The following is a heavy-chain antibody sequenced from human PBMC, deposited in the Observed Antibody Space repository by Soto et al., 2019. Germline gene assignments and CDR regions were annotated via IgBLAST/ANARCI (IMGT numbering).Heavy chain of an antibody. CDR1: GYSFTSYW. D-gene: IGHD3-22*01. J-gene: IGHJ5*02. CDR3: ARHVLESTYYYDSSGSKKRNNWFDP. V-gene: IGHV5-51*01. Sequence: GESLKISCKGSGYSFTSYWIGWVRQMPGKGLEWMGIIYPGDSDTRYSPSFQGQVTISADKSISTAYLQWSSLKASDTAMYYCARHVLESTYYYDSSGSKKRNNWFDPWGQGTLVTVSS. CDR2: IYPGDSDT.